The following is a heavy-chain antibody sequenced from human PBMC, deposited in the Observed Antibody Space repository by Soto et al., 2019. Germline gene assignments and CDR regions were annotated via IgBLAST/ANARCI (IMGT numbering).Heavy chain of an antibody. CDR2: ISGSGGST. CDR1: GFTFSSYA. V-gene: IGHV3-23*01. CDR3: AKVDYDSSGYAHYYYYGMDV. D-gene: IGHD3-22*01. Sequence: AGGSLRLSCAASGFTFSSYAMSWVRQAPGKGLEWVSAISGSGGSTYYADSVKGRFTISRDNSKNTLYLQMNSLRAEDTAVYYCAKVDYDSSGYAHYYYYGMDVWGQGTTVNVSS. J-gene: IGHJ6*02.